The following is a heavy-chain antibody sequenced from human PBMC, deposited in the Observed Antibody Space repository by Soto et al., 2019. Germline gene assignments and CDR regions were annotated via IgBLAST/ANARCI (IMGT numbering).Heavy chain of an antibody. CDR1: GGSISTGGYY. J-gene: IGHJ6*02. V-gene: IGHV4-31*03. CDR2: FYYSGST. CDR3: ARDRVKRGMDV. D-gene: IGHD3-10*01. Sequence: PSETLSLTCTVSGGSISTGGYYWNWIRQHPGKGLEWIGYFYYSGSTYYNPSLKSRVTISVNTSKNQFSLKLSSVTAADTAVYYCARDRVKRGMDVWGQGTTVTVSS.